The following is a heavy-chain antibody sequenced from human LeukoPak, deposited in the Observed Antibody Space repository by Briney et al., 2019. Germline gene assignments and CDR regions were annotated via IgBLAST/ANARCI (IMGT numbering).Heavy chain of an antibody. CDR1: GGSISSYY. J-gene: IGHJ4*02. Sequence: KPSETLSLTCTVSGGSISSYYWSWIRQPPGKGLEWIGYIYYSGSTNYNPSLKSRVTISVDTSKNQFSLKLSSVAAADTAVYYCASLYDYGDGVDYWGQGTLVTVSS. CDR3: ASLYDYGDGVDY. D-gene: IGHD4-17*01. V-gene: IGHV4-59*08. CDR2: IYYSGST.